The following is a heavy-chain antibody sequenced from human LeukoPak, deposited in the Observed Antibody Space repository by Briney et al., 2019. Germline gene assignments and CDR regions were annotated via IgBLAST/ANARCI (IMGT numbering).Heavy chain of an antibody. CDR1: GYSFTSYW. Sequence: GESLKISCQGSGYSFTSYWIGWVRQMPGKGLEWMGIIYPGDSDTRYSPSFQGQVTISADKSISTAYLQWSSLKASDTAMYYCARQVEYSSSSGGYYYYYYMDVWGKGTTVTVSS. V-gene: IGHV5-51*01. CDR2: IYPGDSDT. D-gene: IGHD6-6*01. J-gene: IGHJ6*03. CDR3: ARQVEYSSSSGGYYYYYYMDV.